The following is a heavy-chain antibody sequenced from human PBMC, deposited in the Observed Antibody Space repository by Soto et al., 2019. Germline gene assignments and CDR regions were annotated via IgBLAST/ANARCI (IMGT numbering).Heavy chain of an antibody. D-gene: IGHD5-18*01. Sequence: QVQLVESGGGVVQPGRSLRLSCAASGFTFSSYGMHWVRQAPGKGLEWVAVIWYDGSNKYYADSVKGRFTISRDNSKNTLYLQMNSLRAEDTAVYYCARDVTQLWGIDYWGQGTLVTVSS. CDR2: IWYDGSNK. CDR1: GFTFSSYG. J-gene: IGHJ4*02. V-gene: IGHV3-33*01. CDR3: ARDVTQLWGIDY.